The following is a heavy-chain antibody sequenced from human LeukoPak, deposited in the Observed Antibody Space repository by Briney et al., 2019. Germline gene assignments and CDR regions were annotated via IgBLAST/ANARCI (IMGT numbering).Heavy chain of an antibody. Sequence: GGSLRLSCAASGFTFSSYWMNWVRQAPGKGLVWVSRIASDGSSTTYAGSVKGRFSISRDNAKNTLYLQMNSLRVEDTAVYYCARGRPHGNDYWGQGTLVTVSS. CDR2: IASDGSST. CDR3: ARGRPHGNDY. CDR1: GFTFSSYW. V-gene: IGHV3-74*01. D-gene: IGHD4-23*01. J-gene: IGHJ4*02.